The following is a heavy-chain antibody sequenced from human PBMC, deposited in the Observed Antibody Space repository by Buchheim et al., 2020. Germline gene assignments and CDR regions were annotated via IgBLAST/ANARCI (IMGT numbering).Heavy chain of an antibody. J-gene: IGHJ6*02. CDR2: IYYSGST. CDR1: GGSISSYY. CDR3: ARDDGSGYASHVYGMDV. D-gene: IGHD5-12*01. Sequence: QVQLQESGPGLVKPSETLSLTCTVSGGSISSYYWSWIRQPPGKGLEWIGYIYYSGSTNYNPSLKSRVTISVDTSKNHFSLKLSSVTAADTAVYDCARDDGSGYASHVYGMDVWGQGTT. V-gene: IGHV4-59*01.